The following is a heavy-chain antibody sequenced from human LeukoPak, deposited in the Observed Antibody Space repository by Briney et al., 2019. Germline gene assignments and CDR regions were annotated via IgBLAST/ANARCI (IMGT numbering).Heavy chain of an antibody. CDR2: ISSSGNTI. Sequence: PGGSLRLSCTASGFTFSDYYMSWIRQAPGKGVEGVSYISSSGNTIYYADSVKGRYTISRDNAKNSLYLQMNSLRAEDTAVYYCARWRPDYGGNQHWSQGTLVTVSS. CDR3: ARWRPDYGGNQH. V-gene: IGHV3-11*01. D-gene: IGHD4-23*01. CDR1: GFTFSDYY. J-gene: IGHJ1*01.